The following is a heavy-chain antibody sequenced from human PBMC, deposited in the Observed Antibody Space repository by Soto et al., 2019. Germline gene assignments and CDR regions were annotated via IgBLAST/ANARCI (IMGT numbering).Heavy chain of an antibody. Sequence: EVQLLESGGGLVQPGGSLRLSCAASGFTFSNYAMNWVRQAPGKGLEWVAAVSGSGSGTYRAESVKGRSTVSRDNSKNTLFLQMNSLRVDDTAIYYCARAGRVVPGDLWDSWGQGTLVTVSS. CDR1: GFTFSNYA. J-gene: IGHJ4*02. CDR2: VSGSGSGT. D-gene: IGHD2-2*01. CDR3: ARAGRVVPGDLWDS. V-gene: IGHV3-23*01.